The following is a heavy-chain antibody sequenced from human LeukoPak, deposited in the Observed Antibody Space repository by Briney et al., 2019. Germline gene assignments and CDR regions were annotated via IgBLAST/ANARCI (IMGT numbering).Heavy chain of an antibody. CDR1: GFTFSSYS. V-gene: IGHV3-21*01. CDR2: ISSSSSYI. CDR3: ARDLTGTTAH. D-gene: IGHD1-7*01. Sequence: GGSLRLSCAASGFTFSSYSMNLVRQAPGKGLEWVSSISSSSSYIYYADSVKGRFTISRDNAKNSLYLQMNSLRAEDTAVYYCARDLTGTTAHWGQGTLVTVSS. J-gene: IGHJ4*02.